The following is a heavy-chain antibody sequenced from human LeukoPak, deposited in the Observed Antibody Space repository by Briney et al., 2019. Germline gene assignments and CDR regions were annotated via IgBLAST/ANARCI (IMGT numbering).Heavy chain of an antibody. D-gene: IGHD3-10*01. CDR2: ISRSGTI. Sequence: PSETLSLTCTVSGGSFHSYWSWIRRPAGKGLEWIGRISRSGTITYNPALPSRLTISIDTSNNQFSLKLMSVTAADMAVYYCARDSGTTGEVKFDPWGQGTLVTVSS. CDR1: GGSFHSY. CDR3: ARDSGTTGEVKFDP. J-gene: IGHJ5*02. V-gene: IGHV4-4*07.